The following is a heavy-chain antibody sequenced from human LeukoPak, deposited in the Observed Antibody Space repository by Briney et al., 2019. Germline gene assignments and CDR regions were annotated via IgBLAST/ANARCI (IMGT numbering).Heavy chain of an antibody. D-gene: IGHD3-10*01. CDR1: GDSVSSNSAA. CDR3: ARSRYYYGSGSSYYLDY. CDR2: TYYRSKWYN. J-gene: IGHJ4*02. Sequence: SQTLSLTCAISGDSVSSNSAAWNWIRQSPSRGLEWLGRTYYRSKWYNDYAVSVKSRITINPDTSKNQFFLQLNSVTPEDTAVYYCARSRYYYGSGSSYYLDYWGQGTLVTVSS. V-gene: IGHV6-1*01.